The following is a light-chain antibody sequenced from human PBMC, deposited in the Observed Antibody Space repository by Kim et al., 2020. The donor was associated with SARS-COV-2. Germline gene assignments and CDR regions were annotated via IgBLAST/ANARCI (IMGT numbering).Light chain of an antibody. V-gene: IGLV4-69*01. CDR1: SGFGAYS. J-gene: IGLJ2*01. CDR2: VNSDGSH. Sequence: PVKLTCTLTSGFGAYSIAWHQRQPEKGPRFLMNVNSDGSHNKGDGIPDRFSGSSSGPERYLTISSLQSEDEADYYCQTWGTGSVIFGGGTKLTVL. CDR3: QTWGTGSVI.